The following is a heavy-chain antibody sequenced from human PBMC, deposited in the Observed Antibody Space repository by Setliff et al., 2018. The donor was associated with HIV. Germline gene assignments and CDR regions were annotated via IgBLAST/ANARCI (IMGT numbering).Heavy chain of an antibody. J-gene: IGHJ6*03. D-gene: IGHD1-26*01. CDR2: IKTKTDGGTT. Sequence: GGSLRLSCVASGLTFSDAWMSWVRQAPGKGLEWVGRIKTKTDGGTTDYAALVKGRFTISRNDSENTLYLQMNTLKTEDTAVYYCTTSSGSFYQYYYYMDVWGKGTTVTVSS. V-gene: IGHV3-15*01. CDR3: TTSSGSFYQYYYYMDV. CDR1: GLTFSDAW.